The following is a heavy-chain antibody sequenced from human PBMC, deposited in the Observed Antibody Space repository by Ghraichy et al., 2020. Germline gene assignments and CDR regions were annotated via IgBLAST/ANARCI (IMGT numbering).Heavy chain of an antibody. J-gene: IGHJ4*02. D-gene: IGHD6-6*01. CDR2: MNPNSGNT. Sequence: ASVKVSCKASGYTFTSYDINWVRQATGQGLEWMGWMNPNSGNTGYAQKFQGRVIMTGNTSISTAYMELSSLRSEDTAVYYCARGGSSSSGHDYWGQGTLVAVSS. CDR3: ARGGSSSSGHDY. CDR1: GYTFTSYD. V-gene: IGHV1-8*01.